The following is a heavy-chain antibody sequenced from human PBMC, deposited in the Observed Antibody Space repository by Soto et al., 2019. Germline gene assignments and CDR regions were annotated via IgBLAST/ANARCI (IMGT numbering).Heavy chain of an antibody. D-gene: IGHD2-2*01. Sequence: ASVKVSCKAAGGTFSSYAISLVRQAPGQGLEWMGGIIPIFGTANYAQKFQGRVTITADESTSTAYMELSSLRSEDTAVYYCARVGYCSSTSCYGGLADYYYGMDVWGQGTTVTVSS. CDR1: GGTFSSYA. J-gene: IGHJ6*02. V-gene: IGHV1-69*13. CDR3: ARVGYCSSTSCYGGLADYYYGMDV. CDR2: IIPIFGTA.